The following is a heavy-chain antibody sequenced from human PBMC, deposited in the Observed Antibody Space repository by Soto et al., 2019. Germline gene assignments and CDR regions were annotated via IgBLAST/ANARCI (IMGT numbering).Heavy chain of an antibody. D-gene: IGHD5-18*01. CDR3: ARTSQRDTAMATLFDY. CDR1: GGSISSYY. CDR2: IYYSGST. J-gene: IGHJ4*02. Sequence: QVQLQESGPGLVKPSETLSLTCTVSGGSISSYYWSWIRQPPGKGLEWIGYIYYSGSTNYNPSLKSRVTISVDTSKNQFSLKLSSVTAADTAVYYCARTSQRDTAMATLFDYWGQGTLVTVSS. V-gene: IGHV4-59*01.